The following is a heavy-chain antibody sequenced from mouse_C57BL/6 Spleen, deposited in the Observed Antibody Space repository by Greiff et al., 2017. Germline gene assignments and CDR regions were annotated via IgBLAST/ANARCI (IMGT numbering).Heavy chain of an antibody. J-gene: IGHJ2*01. Sequence: EVQLQQSGPELVKPGASVKISCKASGYTFTDYYMNWVKQSHGKSLEWIGDINPNNGGTSYNQKFKGKATLTVDKSSSTAYLELRSLTSEDSAVYYCAKGTVFDYWGQGTTLTVA. CDR3: AKGTVFDY. D-gene: IGHD2-14*01. CDR1: GYTFTDYY. V-gene: IGHV1-26*01. CDR2: INPNNGGT.